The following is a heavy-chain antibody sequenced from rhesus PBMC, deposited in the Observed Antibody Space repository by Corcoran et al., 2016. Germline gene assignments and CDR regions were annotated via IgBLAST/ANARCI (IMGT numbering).Heavy chain of an antibody. CDR1: GGSISGGVG. Sequence: QVQLQESGPGLLKPSETLSLTCAVPGGSISGGVGWGGIRQAPGEGREWIGSIYSSSGNTYYNPSLKSRATISTDTSKNQFSLKLSSVTAADTAVYYCARKLRVFGVPTALDYWGQGVLVTVSS. V-gene: IGHV4S7*01. D-gene: IGHD3-3*01. CDR3: ARKLRVFGVPTALDY. J-gene: IGHJ4*01. CDR2: IYSSSGNT.